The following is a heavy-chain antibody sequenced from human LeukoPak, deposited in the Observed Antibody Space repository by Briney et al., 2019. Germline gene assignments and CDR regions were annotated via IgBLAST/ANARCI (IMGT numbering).Heavy chain of an antibody. CDR1: GFTFSSYG. J-gene: IGHJ4*02. CDR2: IWYDGSNK. CDR3: ARDDGRDGYNYRS. Sequence: PGRSLRLSCAASGFTFSSYGMHWVRQAPGKGLEWVAVIWYDGSNKYYADSVKGRFTISRDNSKNTLYLQMNSLRAEDTAVYYCARDDGRDGYNYRSWGQGTLVTVSS. D-gene: IGHD5-24*01. V-gene: IGHV3-33*01.